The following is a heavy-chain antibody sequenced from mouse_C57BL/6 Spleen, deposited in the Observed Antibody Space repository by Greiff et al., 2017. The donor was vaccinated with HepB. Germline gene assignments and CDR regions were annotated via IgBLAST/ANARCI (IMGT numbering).Heavy chain of an antibody. Sequence: VQLQQSGAELARPGASVKLSCKASGYTFTSYGISWVKQRTGQGLEWIGEIYPRSGNTYYNEKCKGKATLTADKSSRTAYTELRSLTSEDSAVYFCARYGSSLAWFAYWGQGTLVTVSA. J-gene: IGHJ3*01. CDR2: IYPRSGNT. CDR1: GYTFTSYG. CDR3: ARYGSSLAWFAY. D-gene: IGHD1-1*01. V-gene: IGHV1-81*01.